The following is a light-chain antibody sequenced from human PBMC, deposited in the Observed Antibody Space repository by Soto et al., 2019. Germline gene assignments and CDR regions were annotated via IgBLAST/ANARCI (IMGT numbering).Light chain of an antibody. CDR2: GAS. CDR3: QQYDNWPWT. V-gene: IGKV1-5*01. J-gene: IGKJ1*01. Sequence: DIQMTQSPSTLSASVGDRVTITCRASQSISSWLAWYQQKPGKAPKLLIYGASTLESGVPSRFSGSGSGTDFTLTISSLQSDDFAVYYCQQYDNWPWTFGQGTKVDIK. CDR1: QSISSW.